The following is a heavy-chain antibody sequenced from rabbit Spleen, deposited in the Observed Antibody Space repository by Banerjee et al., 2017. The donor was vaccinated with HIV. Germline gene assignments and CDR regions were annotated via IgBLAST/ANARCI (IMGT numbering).Heavy chain of an antibody. CDR2: VDAGSGGNI. CDR3: ARDPYSYDDYGDYPFNL. Sequence: QSLEESGGDLVKPGASLTLTCTPSGFSFSSGYYMCWVRQAPGKGLEWIACVDAGSGGNIHYASWVNDRFTISKTSSTTVTLQMTSLTAADTATYFCARDPYSYDDYGDYPFNLWGPGTLVTVS. J-gene: IGHJ4*01. V-gene: IGHV1S40*01. CDR1: GFSFSSGYY. D-gene: IGHD2-1*01.